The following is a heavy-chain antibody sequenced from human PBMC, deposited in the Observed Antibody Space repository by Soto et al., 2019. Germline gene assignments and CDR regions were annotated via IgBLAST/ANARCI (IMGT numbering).Heavy chain of an antibody. CDR1: GFTVSNNY. V-gene: IGHV3-53*01. Sequence: PGGSLRLSCAASGFTVSNNYMTWVRQAPGKGLEWVSVMYSGGTVTSYADSVKGRFTVSRDNSKNTVSLQLDSLRAEDTAVYYCARGVPVGAIGRFYFDSWGQGTLVTVSS. CDR2: MYSGGTVT. J-gene: IGHJ4*02. D-gene: IGHD1-26*01. CDR3: ARGVPVGAIGRFYFDS.